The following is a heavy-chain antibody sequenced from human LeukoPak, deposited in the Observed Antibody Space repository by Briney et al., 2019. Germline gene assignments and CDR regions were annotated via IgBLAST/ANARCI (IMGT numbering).Heavy chain of an antibody. D-gene: IGHD3-22*01. Sequence: GGSLRLSCAASGFTFSSYSMNWVRQAPGKGLEWVSSISSSSSYIYYADSVKGRFTISRDNAKNSLYLQMNSLRAEDTAVYYCARELSSGYYYYFDYWGQGTLVTVSS. CDR1: GFTFSSYS. J-gene: IGHJ4*02. CDR2: ISSSSSYI. V-gene: IGHV3-21*01. CDR3: ARELSSGYYYYFDY.